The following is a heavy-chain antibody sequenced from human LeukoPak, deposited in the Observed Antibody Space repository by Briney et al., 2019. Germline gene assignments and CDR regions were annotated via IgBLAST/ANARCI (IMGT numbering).Heavy chain of an antibody. CDR2: ISGSGGST. CDR1: GFTFSSYA. J-gene: IGHJ4*02. CDR3: AKDFCSSTSCYADY. D-gene: IGHD2-2*01. Sequence: GGSPRLSCAASGFTFSSYAMSWVRQAPGKGLEWVSAISGSGGSTYYAHSVKGRFTISRDNSKNTLYLQMNSLRAEDTAVYYCAKDFCSSTSCYADYWGQGTLVTVSS. V-gene: IGHV3-23*01.